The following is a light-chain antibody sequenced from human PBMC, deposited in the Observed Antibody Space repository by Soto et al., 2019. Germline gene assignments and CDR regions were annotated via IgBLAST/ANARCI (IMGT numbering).Light chain of an antibody. CDR2: ATS. V-gene: IGKV3-20*01. CDR3: QQYGPSPMYT. CDR1: QSLKTDY. J-gene: IGKJ2*01. Sequence: EIVLTQSPGTLSLSPGERATLSCRASQSLKTDYLAWYQQKPGQAPRLLIYATSTRATGIPDRFSGSASGTDITLTISRLEPEDFALYYCQQYGPSPMYTFGQGTRLEIK.